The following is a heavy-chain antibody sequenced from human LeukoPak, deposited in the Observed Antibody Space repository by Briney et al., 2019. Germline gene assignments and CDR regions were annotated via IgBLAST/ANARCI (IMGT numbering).Heavy chain of an antibody. Sequence: TGGSLRLSCVASGFTFSSYNMNWVRQAPGKGLEWVSSISSSSSYIYYADSVKGRFTISRDNAKNSLYLQMNSLRAEDTAVYYCARAISSGDFDYWGQGTLVTVSS. D-gene: IGHD6-19*01. CDR1: GFTFSSYN. J-gene: IGHJ4*02. CDR2: ISSSSSYI. CDR3: ARAISSGDFDY. V-gene: IGHV3-21*01.